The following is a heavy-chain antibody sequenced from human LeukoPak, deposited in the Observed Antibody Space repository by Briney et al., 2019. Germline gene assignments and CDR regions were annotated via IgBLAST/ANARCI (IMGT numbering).Heavy chain of an antibody. J-gene: IGHJ4*02. CDR3: ATEGRYYDFWSGYQDY. Sequence: ASVKVSCTVSGYTLTELSMHWVRQAPGKGLEWMGGFGPEDGETIYAQKFQGRVTMTEDTSTDTAYMELSSLRSEDTAVYYCATEGRYYDFWSGYQDYWGQGTLVTVSS. CDR2: FGPEDGET. CDR1: GYTLTELS. V-gene: IGHV1-24*01. D-gene: IGHD3-3*01.